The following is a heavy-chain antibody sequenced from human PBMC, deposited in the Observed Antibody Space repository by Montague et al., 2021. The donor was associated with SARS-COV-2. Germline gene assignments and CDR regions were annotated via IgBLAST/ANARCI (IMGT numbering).Heavy chain of an antibody. CDR3: AREFRTYGYGGQYWYFDL. Sequence: SETLSLTCAVSGGSISGSHWWSWVRQPPGKGLEWIGEIYHSGSTNYNPSLKSRVTISIDKSKNQFSLKLSSVTAADTAVYYCAREFRTYGYGGQYWYFDLWGRGTLVTVSP. CDR2: IYHSGST. J-gene: IGHJ2*01. V-gene: IGHV4-4*02. D-gene: IGHD3-10*01. CDR1: GGSISGSHW.